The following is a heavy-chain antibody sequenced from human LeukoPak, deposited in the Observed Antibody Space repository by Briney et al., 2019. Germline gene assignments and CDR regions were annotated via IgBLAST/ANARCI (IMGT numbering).Heavy chain of an antibody. CDR2: IKQDGSEK. V-gene: IGHV3-7*01. CDR3: ASAGYCSGGSCYSGFDY. J-gene: IGHJ4*02. Sequence: GGSLRLSCAASGFTFSSYWMSWVRQAPGKGLEWVANIKQDGSEKYYVDSVKGRFTISRDNAKNSLYLQMNSLRAEGTAVYYCASAGYCSGGSCYSGFDYWGQGTLVTVSS. CDR1: GFTFSSYW. D-gene: IGHD2-15*01.